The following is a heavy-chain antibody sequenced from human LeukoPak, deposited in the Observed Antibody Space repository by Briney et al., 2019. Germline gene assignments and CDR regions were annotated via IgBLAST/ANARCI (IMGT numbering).Heavy chain of an antibody. D-gene: IGHD3-16*02. Sequence: ASVKVSCKASGGTFSSYAISWVRQAPGQGLEWMGGIIPIFGTANYAQKFQGRVTITADESTSTAYMELRSLRSEDTAIYYCARDRYFPTPGTNDLYYYYYGMDIWGQGTTVTVSS. V-gene: IGHV1-69*13. CDR1: GGTFSSYA. CDR2: IIPIFGTA. CDR3: ARDRYFPTPGTNDLYYYYYGMDI. J-gene: IGHJ6*02.